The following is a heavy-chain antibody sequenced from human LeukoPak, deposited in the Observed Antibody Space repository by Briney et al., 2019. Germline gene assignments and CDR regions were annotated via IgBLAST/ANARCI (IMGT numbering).Heavy chain of an antibody. J-gene: IGHJ4*02. Sequence: PGGSLRLSCAASGFTFSSYAMSWVRQAPRKGLEWVSAISASYGSTYYADSVRGRFTISRDNSKNTMYLQMNSLRAEDTAVYYCAKDRYYDSGGLYYFDYWGQGTLVTVSS. CDR2: ISASYGST. CDR1: GFTFSSYA. D-gene: IGHD3-22*01. V-gene: IGHV3-23*01. CDR3: AKDRYYDSGGLYYFDY.